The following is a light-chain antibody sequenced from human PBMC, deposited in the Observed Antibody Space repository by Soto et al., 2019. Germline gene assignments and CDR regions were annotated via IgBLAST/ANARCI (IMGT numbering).Light chain of an antibody. CDR1: QIVSSSY. CDR3: QQYGSSRWT. J-gene: IGKJ1*01. Sequence: DIVLTQSPGTLYLSPGERATLSCRASQIVSSSYLAWYQQRPGQAPRLLIYGASTRAAGIPDRFSGSGSGTDFTLTISRLEPEDFAVYYCQQYGSSRWTFGQGTKVDIK. V-gene: IGKV3-20*01. CDR2: GAS.